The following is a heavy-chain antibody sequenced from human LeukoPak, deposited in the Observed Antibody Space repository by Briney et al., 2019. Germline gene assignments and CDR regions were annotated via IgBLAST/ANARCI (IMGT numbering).Heavy chain of an antibody. CDR3: ARLLLRGYFDY. V-gene: IGHV4-39*01. D-gene: IGHD3-9*01. CDR1: GGSISSSSYY. CDR2: IYYSGST. Sequence: SETLSLTRTVSGGSISSSSYYWGWIRQPPGKGLEWIGSIYYSGSTYYNPSLKSRVTISEDTSKNQFSLKLSSVTAADTAVYYCARLLLRGYFDYWGQGTLVTVSS. J-gene: IGHJ4*02.